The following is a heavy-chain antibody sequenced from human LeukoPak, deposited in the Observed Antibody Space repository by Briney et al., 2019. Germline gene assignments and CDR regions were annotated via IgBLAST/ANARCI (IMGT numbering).Heavy chain of an antibody. D-gene: IGHD5-18*01. Sequence: GSSVKVSCKASGLFFSYVISWVRQAPGQGLEWMGGIIPVSGSTHYAQKFQGRLTITADESTSTVYMEMSSLRSEDTAMYYCAKEGNTALVTGYFDLWGRGTLVTVSA. J-gene: IGHJ2*01. CDR3: AKEGNTALVTGYFDL. CDR2: IIPVSGST. CDR1: GLFFSYV. V-gene: IGHV1-69*01.